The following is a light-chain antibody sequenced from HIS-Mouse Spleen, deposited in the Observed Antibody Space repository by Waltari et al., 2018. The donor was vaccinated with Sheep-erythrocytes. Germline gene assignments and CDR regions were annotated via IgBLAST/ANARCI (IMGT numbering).Light chain of an antibody. J-gene: IGKJ1*01. CDR2: EGS. Sequence: DIVMTQTPLSLSVTPGQPASISCKSSQSLLHSDGKTYLYWYLQKPGQSPQPLSYEGSNRFSGVPDRFSGSGSGTDFTLKISRVEAEDVGVYYCMQSIQLPRTFGQGTKVEIK. CDR3: MQSIQLPRT. V-gene: IGKV2D-29*02. CDR1: QSLLHSDGKTY.